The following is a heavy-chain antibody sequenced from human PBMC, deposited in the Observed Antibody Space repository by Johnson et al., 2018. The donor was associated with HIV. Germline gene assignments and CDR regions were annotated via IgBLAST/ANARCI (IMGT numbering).Heavy chain of an antibody. CDR3: ARVGDFWSGPRRYDAFDI. J-gene: IGHJ3*02. CDR1: GFTFSSYW. CDR2: IKQDGSEM. Sequence: VQLVESGGGLVQPGGSLRLSCAASGFTFSSYWMSWVRQAPGKGLEWVANIKQDGSEMYYVDSVEGRFTISRDNAKNSLYLQMNNLRVEDTAVYYCARVGDFWSGPRRYDAFDIWGQGTMVTVSS. D-gene: IGHD3-3*01. V-gene: IGHV3-7*05.